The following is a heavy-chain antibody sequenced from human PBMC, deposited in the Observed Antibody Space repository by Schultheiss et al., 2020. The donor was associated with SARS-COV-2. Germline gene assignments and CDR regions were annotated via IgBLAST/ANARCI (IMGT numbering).Heavy chain of an antibody. V-gene: IGHV3-66*01. CDR3: ARSPSSSPKTYYYMDV. D-gene: IGHD6-6*01. J-gene: IGHJ6*03. CDR1: GFTVSSNY. Sequence: GGSLRLSCAASGFTVSSNYMSWVRQAPGKGLEWVSVIYSGGSTYYADSVKGRFTISRDNSKNTLYLQMNSLRAEDTAVYYCARSPSSSPKTYYYMDVWGKGTTVTVSS. CDR2: IYSGGST.